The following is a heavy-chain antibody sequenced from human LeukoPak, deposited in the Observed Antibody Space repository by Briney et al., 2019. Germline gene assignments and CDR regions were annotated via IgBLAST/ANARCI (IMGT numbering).Heavy chain of an antibody. V-gene: IGHV4-4*02. CDR3: TRGSIAYYYMDV. CDR1: GGSISSSNW. J-gene: IGHJ6*03. Sequence: SETLSLTCAVSGGSISSSNWWSWVRQPPGKGLEWIGSIYHSGSTYYNPSLKSRVTISVDTSKNQFSLKLSSVTAADTAVYYCTRGSIAYYYMDVWGKGTTVTISS. CDR2: IYHSGST. D-gene: IGHD3-22*01.